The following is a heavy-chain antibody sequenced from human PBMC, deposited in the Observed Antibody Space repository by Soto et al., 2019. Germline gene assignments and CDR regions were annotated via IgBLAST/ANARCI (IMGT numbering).Heavy chain of an antibody. D-gene: IGHD6-6*01. V-gene: IGHV4-31*03. CDR1: GGSISSGGYY. CDR2: IYYSGST. CDR3: AREEGSLVLVDI. Sequence: SETLSLTCTVSGGSISSGGYYWSWIRQHPGKGLEWIGYIYYSGSTYYNPSLKSRVTISVDTSKNQFSLKLSSVTAADTAVYYCAREEGSLVLVDIWGQGTMVTVSS. J-gene: IGHJ3*02.